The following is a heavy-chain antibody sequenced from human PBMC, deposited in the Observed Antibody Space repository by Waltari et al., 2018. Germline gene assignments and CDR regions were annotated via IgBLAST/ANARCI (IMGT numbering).Heavy chain of an antibody. Sequence: QVQLQESGQGLVKPSGTLSLTCAVSGDSISGNYWWSWVRQSPEKGLEWIGQVHHSGKTHYNPSLQSRVAISGDKPKNQFSLNLNSVTAADTAIYYCAGDRAIGLFFDYWGRGTLVTVSS. J-gene: IGHJ4*02. CDR2: VHHSGKT. D-gene: IGHD2-2*01. V-gene: IGHV4-4*02. CDR1: GDSISGNYW. CDR3: AGDRAIGLFFDY.